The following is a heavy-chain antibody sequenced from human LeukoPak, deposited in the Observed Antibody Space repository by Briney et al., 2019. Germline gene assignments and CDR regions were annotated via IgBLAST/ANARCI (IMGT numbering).Heavy chain of an antibody. D-gene: IGHD4-11*01. CDR2: ISNTGSYI. Sequence: GGSLRLSYAASGFTFRFHYMKCLGQAPGKGLEWVSSISNTGSYIYYADSVKGRFTVSRDNAKNSLYLQMNSLRAEDTGEYYCERDSRLVTTTFDFWGQGILLTVSS. V-gene: IGHV3-21*04. CDR3: ERDSRLVTTTFDF. J-gene: IGHJ4*02. CDR1: GFTFRFHY.